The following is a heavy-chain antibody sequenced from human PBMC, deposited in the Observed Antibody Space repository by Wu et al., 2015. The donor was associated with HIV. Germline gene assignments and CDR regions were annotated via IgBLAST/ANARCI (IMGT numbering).Heavy chain of an antibody. CDR2: IIPIFGTA. J-gene: IGHJ3*02. V-gene: IGHV1-69*18. CDR3: ARGGYSGYDYLGRDAFDI. CDR1: GGTFSSYA. D-gene: IGHD5-12*01. Sequence: QVRLLQSGAEVRRPGSSVKVSCKASGGTFSSYAISWVRQAPGQGLEWMGRIIPIFGTANYAQKFQGRVTITADESTSTAYMELSSLRSEDTAVYYCARGGYSGYDYLGRDAFDIWGQGTMVTVSS.